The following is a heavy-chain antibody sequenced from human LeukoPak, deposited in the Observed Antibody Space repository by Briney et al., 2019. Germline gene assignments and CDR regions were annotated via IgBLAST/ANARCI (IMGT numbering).Heavy chain of an antibody. D-gene: IGHD3-10*01. CDR2: ISSSSTI. CDR1: GFTFSSYS. Sequence: PGGSLRLSCAASGFTFSSYSMNWVRQAPGKGLEWVSYISSSSTIYYADSVKGRFTISRDDAKNSLYLQMNSLRAEDTAVYYCARERFGELLYFDYWGQGTLVTVSS. CDR3: ARERFGELLYFDY. V-gene: IGHV3-48*01. J-gene: IGHJ4*02.